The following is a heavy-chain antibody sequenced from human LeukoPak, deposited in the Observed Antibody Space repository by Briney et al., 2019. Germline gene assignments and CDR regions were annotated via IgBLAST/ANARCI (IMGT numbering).Heavy chain of an antibody. D-gene: IGHD3-22*01. Sequence: GGSLRLSCAASGFTFSSYWMSWVRQAPGKGLEWVANIKQDGSERHYEDSVKGRFTISRDDAKNSLYLQLNSLTAEDTAVYYCARAYSSGYRGADYWGQGTLVTVSS. CDR3: ARAYSSGYRGADY. CDR1: GFTFSSYW. CDR2: IKQDGSER. V-gene: IGHV3-7*01. J-gene: IGHJ4*02.